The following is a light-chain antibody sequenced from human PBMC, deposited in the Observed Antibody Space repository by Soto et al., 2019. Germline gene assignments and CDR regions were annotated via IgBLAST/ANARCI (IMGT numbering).Light chain of an antibody. Sequence: QSALTQPASVSGSPGQSITLSCTGTSSDIGGYDYVSWYQRHPGKAPKLIIYDVNNRPSGVSNRFSGSKSGNTASLTISGLQAEDEADYYCTSYAXGSSHVVFGGGTKLTVL. CDR3: TSYAXGSSHVV. V-gene: IGLV2-14*01. CDR1: SSDIGGYDY. CDR2: DVN. J-gene: IGLJ2*01.